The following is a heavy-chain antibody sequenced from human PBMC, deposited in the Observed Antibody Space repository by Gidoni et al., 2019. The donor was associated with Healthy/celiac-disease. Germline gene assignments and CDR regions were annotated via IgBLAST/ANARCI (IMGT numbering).Heavy chain of an antibody. CDR3: ARDYGDYTYYYYYGMDV. CDR2: MNPNSGNT. CDR1: GYTFTSYD. Sequence: QVQLVQSGAEVKKPGASVKVSCKASGYTFTSYDINWVRQATGQGLEWMGWMNPNSGNTGYAQKFQGRVTMTRNTSISTAYMELSSLRSEDTAVYYCARDYGDYTYYYYYGMDVWGQGTTVTVSS. V-gene: IGHV1-8*01. J-gene: IGHJ6*02. D-gene: IGHD4-17*01.